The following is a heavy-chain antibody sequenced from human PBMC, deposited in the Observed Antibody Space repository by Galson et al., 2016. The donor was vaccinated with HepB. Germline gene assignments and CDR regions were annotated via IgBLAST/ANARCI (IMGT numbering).Heavy chain of an antibody. Sequence: SLRLSCAASGFIFSTYAIHWVRQAPGNGLQWVALVSYDGNHQFYAESVRGRFTVSRDNSKNRLYLQMNSLRAEDTAVYYCARGDAYPRNLKYFGVDVGGQGTAVTVSS. CDR2: VSYDGNHQ. D-gene: IGHD2-21*01. J-gene: IGHJ6*02. CDR3: ARGDAYPRNLKYFGVDV. V-gene: IGHV3-30*04. CDR1: GFIFSTYA.